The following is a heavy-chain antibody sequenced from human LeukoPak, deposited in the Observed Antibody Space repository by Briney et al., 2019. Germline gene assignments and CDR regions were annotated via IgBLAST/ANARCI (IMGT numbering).Heavy chain of an antibody. D-gene: IGHD3-10*01. CDR3: ARDGWRAQMVRGVIIGGPYYFDY. V-gene: IGHV1-18*01. J-gene: IGHJ4*02. CDR2: ISAYNGNT. CDR1: GYTFTSYG. Sequence: ASVKVSCKASGYTFTSYGISWVRQAPGQGLEWMGWISAYNGNTNYAQKLQGRVTMTTDTSTSTAYMELRSLRSDDTAVYYCARDGWRAQMVRGVIIGGPYYFDYWGQGTLVTVSS.